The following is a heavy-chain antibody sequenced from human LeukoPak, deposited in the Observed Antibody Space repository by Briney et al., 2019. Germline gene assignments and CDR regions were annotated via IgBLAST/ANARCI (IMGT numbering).Heavy chain of an antibody. CDR1: GFTFSSYS. CDR2: I. CDR3: AQGTIAATGLFDY. J-gene: IGHJ4*02. V-gene: IGHV3-23*01. Sequence: PGASLTLSCAASGFTFSSYSMSWVRQAPGKGLEWVASIKCRVTIYKYNSKHTLYMQMTSLRAEATAVYYCAQGTIAATGLFDYWGQGTLVTVSS. D-gene: IGHD6-13*01.